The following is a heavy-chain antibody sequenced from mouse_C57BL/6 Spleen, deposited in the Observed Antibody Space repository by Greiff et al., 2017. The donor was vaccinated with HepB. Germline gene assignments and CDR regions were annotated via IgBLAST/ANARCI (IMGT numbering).Heavy chain of an antibody. CDR2: INPSTGGT. Sequence: EVQLQQSGPELVKPGASVKISCKASGYSFTGYYMNWVKQSPEKSLEWIGEINPSTGGTTYNQKFKAKATLTVDKSSSTAYMQLKSLTSEDSAVYYCARRYYDYDGWYFDVWGTGTTVTVSS. V-gene: IGHV1-42*01. CDR3: ARRYYDYDGWYFDV. CDR1: GYSFTGYY. J-gene: IGHJ1*03. D-gene: IGHD2-4*01.